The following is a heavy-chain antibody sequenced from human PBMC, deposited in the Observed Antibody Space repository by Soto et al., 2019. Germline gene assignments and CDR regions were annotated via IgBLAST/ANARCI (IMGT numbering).Heavy chain of an antibody. J-gene: IGHJ4*02. Sequence: KTSETLSLTCTVSGGSISSGDYYWSWIRQPPGKGLEWIGYIYYSGSTYYNPSLKSRVTISVDTSKNQFSLKLSSVTAADTAVYYCARVYYDFWSGYYTGYFDYWGQGTLVTVSS. CDR2: IYYSGST. V-gene: IGHV4-30-4*01. CDR3: ARVYYDFWSGYYTGYFDY. D-gene: IGHD3-3*01. CDR1: GGSISSGDYY.